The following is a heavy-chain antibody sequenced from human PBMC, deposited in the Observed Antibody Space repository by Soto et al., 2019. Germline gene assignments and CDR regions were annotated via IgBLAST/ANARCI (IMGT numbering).Heavy chain of an antibody. CDR3: ARSSGTYPPSRYYYGLDV. J-gene: IGHJ6*02. V-gene: IGHV1-18*01. CDR2: ISAHNGDT. Sequence: QVQLVQSGPEVKKPGASVKVSCKASGYTFTSYGFSWVRQAPGQGLEWMGWISAHNGDTIYAQKFQDRNTMTTDTSTNTAYLELRSLKSGDTAVFYCARSSGTYPPSRYYYGLDVWGQGTTVTVSS. CDR1: GYTFTSYG. D-gene: IGHD1-26*01.